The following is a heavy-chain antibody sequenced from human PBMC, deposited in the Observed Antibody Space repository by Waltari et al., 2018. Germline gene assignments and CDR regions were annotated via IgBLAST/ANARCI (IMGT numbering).Heavy chain of an antibody. CDR1: GFTFTTYW. D-gene: IGHD4-17*01. V-gene: IGHV3-7*01. Sequence: EVQMVESGGGLVQPGGSLRLSCAASGFTFTTYWMTWVRQAPGKGLEWVANLNPDGSAKFYVESVKGRFTISRDNAKNSLFLQMNSLRAEDTAVYYCARGVSGDSGPADYWGQGTLVTVSS. CDR2: LNPDGSAK. CDR3: ARGVSGDSGPADY. J-gene: IGHJ4*02.